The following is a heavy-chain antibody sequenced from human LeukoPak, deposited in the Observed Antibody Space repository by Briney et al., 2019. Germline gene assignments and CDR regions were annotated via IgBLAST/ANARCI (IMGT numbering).Heavy chain of an antibody. CDR3: AKEGDFRPYFDY. CDR2: TSGSGDSA. Sequence: PGGSLRLSCAASGFTFSSYAMSWVRQAPGKGLEWVSATSGSGDSAYYADSVKGRFTISRDNSKNTLYLQMNSLRAEDTAVYYCAKEGDFRPYFDYWGQGTLVTVSS. CDR1: GFTFSSYA. J-gene: IGHJ4*02. V-gene: IGHV3-23*01.